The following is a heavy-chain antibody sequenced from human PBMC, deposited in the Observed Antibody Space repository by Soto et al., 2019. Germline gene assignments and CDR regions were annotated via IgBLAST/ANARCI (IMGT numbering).Heavy chain of an antibody. CDR2: IYYSGST. CDR3: ARHPPHYYGSGSYYDY. CDR1: GGSISSSSYY. D-gene: IGHD3-10*01. Sequence: QLQLQESGPGLVKPSETLSLTCTVSGGSISSSSYYWGWIRQPPGKGLEWIGSIYYSGSTYYNPSLKSRVPISVDTSKNQFSLKLSSVTAADTAVYYCARHPPHYYGSGSYYDYWGQGTLVTVSS. J-gene: IGHJ4*02. V-gene: IGHV4-39*01.